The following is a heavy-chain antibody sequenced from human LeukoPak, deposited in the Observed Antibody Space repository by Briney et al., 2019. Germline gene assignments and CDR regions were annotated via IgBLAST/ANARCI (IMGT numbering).Heavy chain of an antibody. CDR2: ISAYNGNT. CDR3: ARDSIVGAIDY. CDR1: GYTFTSYG. J-gene: IGHJ4*02. D-gene: IGHD1-26*01. V-gene: IGHV1-18*01. Sequence: ASVKVSCKASGYTFTSYGISWVRQAPGQGLEWMGWISAYNGNTNYAQKFQGRVTMTRDTSISTAYMELSRLRSDDTAVYYCARDSIVGAIDYRGQGTLVTVSS.